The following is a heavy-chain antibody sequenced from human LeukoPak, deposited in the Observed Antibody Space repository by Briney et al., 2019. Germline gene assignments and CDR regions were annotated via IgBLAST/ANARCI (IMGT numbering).Heavy chain of an antibody. CDR3: ARQYYDILTGYRPFDY. CDR1: GGSISSYY. CDR2: IYYSGST. D-gene: IGHD3-9*01. Sequence: SETLSLTCTVSGGSISSYYWSWTRQPPGKGLEWIGYIYYSGSTNYNPSLKSRVTISVDTSKNQFSLKLSSVTAADTAVYYCARQYYDILTGYRPFDYWGQGTLVTVSS. V-gene: IGHV4-59*08. J-gene: IGHJ4*02.